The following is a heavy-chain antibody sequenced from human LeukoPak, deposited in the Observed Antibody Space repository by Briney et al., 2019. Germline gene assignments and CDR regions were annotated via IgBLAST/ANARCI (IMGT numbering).Heavy chain of an antibody. J-gene: IGHJ4*02. CDR2: IDHSGTT. D-gene: IGHD2-15*01. V-gene: IGHV4-34*01. CDR3: ARGRVAATSVTAY. CDR1: DGSFSGYY. Sequence: KPSETLSLTCAVYDGSFSGYYWSWIRQPPGKGLEWIGEIDHSGTTNYNPSLKSRVTISGDTSKKQVSLRLNSVIAADTAVYYCARGRVAATSVTAYWGQGTLVTVSS.